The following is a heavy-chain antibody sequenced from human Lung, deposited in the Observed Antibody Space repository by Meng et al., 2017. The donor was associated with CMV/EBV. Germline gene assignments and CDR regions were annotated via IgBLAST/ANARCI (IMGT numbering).Heavy chain of an antibody. CDR2: IKQDGSEK. D-gene: IGHD2-2*01. J-gene: IGHJ6*02. CDR3: ARDPRGINIVVVHNGMDV. CDR1: GFTFSSYW. V-gene: IGHV3-7*01. Sequence: GESLKISCAASGFTFSSYWMSWVRQAPGKGLEWVANIKQDGSEKYYVDSVKGRFTISRDNAKNSLYLQMNSLRAEDTAVYYCARDPRGINIVVVHNGMDVWGQGTXVNFAS.